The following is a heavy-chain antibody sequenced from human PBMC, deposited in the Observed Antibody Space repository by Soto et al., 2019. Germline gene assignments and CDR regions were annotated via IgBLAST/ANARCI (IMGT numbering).Heavy chain of an antibody. CDR3: ARDESGYENWFDP. CDR1: GFTFSSYA. J-gene: IGHJ5*02. V-gene: IGHV3-30-3*01. CDR2: ISYDGSNK. D-gene: IGHD5-12*01. Sequence: GGSLRLSCAASGFTFSSYAMHWVRQAPGKGLEWVAVISYDGSNKYYADSVKGRFTISRDNSKNTLYLQMNSLRAEDTAVYYCARDESGYENWFDPWGQGTLVTVSS.